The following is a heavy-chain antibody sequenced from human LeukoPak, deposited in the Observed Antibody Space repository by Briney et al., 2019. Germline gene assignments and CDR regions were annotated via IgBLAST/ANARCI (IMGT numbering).Heavy chain of an antibody. CDR2: INHSGST. V-gene: IGHV4-34*01. CDR1: GGSFSGYY. Sequence: SETLSLACAVYGGSFSGYYWSWIRQPPGKGLEWIGEINHSGSTNYNPSLKSRVTISVDTSKNQFSLKLSSVTAADTAVYYCARFGRRYCSSTSCYAIYFDLWGRGTLVTVSS. J-gene: IGHJ2*01. CDR3: ARFGRRYCSSTSCYAIYFDL. D-gene: IGHD2-2*01.